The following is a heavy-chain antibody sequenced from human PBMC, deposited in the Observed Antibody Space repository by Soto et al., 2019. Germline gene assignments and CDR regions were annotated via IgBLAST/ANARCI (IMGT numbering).Heavy chain of an antibody. CDR1: GFTFSSYS. V-gene: IGHV3-21*01. CDR3: ARDRFNVVVATNWFDP. J-gene: IGHJ5*02. Sequence: GGSLRLSCAASGFTFSSYSMNWVRQAPGKGLEWVSSISSSSSYIYYADSVKGRFTISRDNAKNSLYLQMNSLRAEDTAVYYCARDRFNVVVATNWFDPWGQGTLVTVPS. CDR2: ISSSSSYI. D-gene: IGHD2-15*01.